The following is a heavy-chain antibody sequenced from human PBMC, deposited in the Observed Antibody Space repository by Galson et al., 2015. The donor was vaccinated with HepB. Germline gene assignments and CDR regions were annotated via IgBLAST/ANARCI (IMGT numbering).Heavy chain of an antibody. V-gene: IGHV3-23*01. D-gene: IGHD5-18*01. CDR3: AKEAGGYSYADDAFDI. Sequence: SLRLSCAASGFTFSSYAMSWVRQAPGKGLEWVSAISGSGGSTYYADSVKGRFTISRDNSKNTLYLQMNSLRAEDTAVYYCAKEAGGYSYADDAFDIWGQGTMVTVSS. CDR1: GFTFSSYA. J-gene: IGHJ3*02. CDR2: ISGSGGST.